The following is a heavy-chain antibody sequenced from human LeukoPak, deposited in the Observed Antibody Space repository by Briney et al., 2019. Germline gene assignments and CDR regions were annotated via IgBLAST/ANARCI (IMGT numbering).Heavy chain of an antibody. V-gene: IGHV4-4*07. CDR1: GGSISSYY. CDR3: ASSSYCSSTSCPDAFDI. J-gene: IGHJ3*02. CDR2: IYTSGST. Sequence: PSETLSLTCTVSGGSISSYYWSWIRQPAGKGLEWIGRIYTSGSTNYNPSLKSRVTMSVDTSKNQFSLKLSSVTAADTAVYYCASSSYCSSTSCPDAFDIWGQGTMVTVSS. D-gene: IGHD2-2*01.